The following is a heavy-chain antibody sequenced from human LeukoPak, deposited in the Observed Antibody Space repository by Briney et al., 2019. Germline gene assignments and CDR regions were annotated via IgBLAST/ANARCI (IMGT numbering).Heavy chain of an antibody. CDR2: INDSGGT. CDR1: GGSFSAYY. D-gene: IGHD5-18*01. J-gene: IGHJ6*02. CDR3: ARGPRRGYNYGWRYHGLDV. Sequence: SEALSLTCAVHGGSFSAYYWSWIRQPPGKGLELIGEINDSGGTNYNPSLRGRVTISVDTSKNQFSLMLRSVTAADTAVYWCARGPRRGYNYGWRYHGLDVWGQGTTVTVSS. V-gene: IGHV4-34*01.